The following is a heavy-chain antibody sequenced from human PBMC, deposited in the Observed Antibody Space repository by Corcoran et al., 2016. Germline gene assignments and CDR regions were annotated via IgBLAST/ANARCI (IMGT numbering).Heavy chain of an antibody. CDR1: GYTFTSYG. D-gene: IGHD3-22*01. V-gene: IGHV1-18*01. J-gene: IGHJ4*02. CDR2: ISAYNGNT. Sequence: QVQLVQSGAEVKKPGASVKVSCKASGYTFTSYGISWVRQAPGQGLEWMGWISAYNGNTNYAQKLQGRVTMTTDTSTGPAYMELRRLRSDDTDVYYCAASRRWDSSGYYGYWGQGTLVTVSS. CDR3: AASRRWDSSGYYGY.